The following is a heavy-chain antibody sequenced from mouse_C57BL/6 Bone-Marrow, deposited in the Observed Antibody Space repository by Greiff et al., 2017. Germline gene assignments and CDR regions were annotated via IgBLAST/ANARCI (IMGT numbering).Heavy chain of an antibody. D-gene: IGHD2-10*02. V-gene: IGHV14-4*01. CDR2: IDPENGDT. CDR1: GFNIKDDY. Sequence: EVKLMESGAELVRPGASVKLSCTASGFNIKDDYMHWVKQRPEQGLEWIGWIDPENGDTEYASKFQGKATITADTSSNTAYLQLSSLTSEDTAVYYCTTGVWDYWGQGTTLTVSS. CDR3: TTGVWDY. J-gene: IGHJ2*01.